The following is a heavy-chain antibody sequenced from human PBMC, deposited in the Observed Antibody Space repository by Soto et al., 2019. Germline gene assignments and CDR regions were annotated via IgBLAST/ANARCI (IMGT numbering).Heavy chain of an antibody. J-gene: IGHJ6*03. D-gene: IGHD4-17*01. CDR3: ARAEGGDLPYYHMDV. CDR1: SGSISSSNW. Sequence: SETLSLTCAVSSGSISSSNWWSWVRQPPGKGLEWIGEIYHSGSTNYNPSLKSRVTISVDKSKNQFSLKLSSVTAADTAVYYCARAEGGDLPYYHMDVWGKWTTVPVSS. CDR2: IYHSGST. V-gene: IGHV4-4*02.